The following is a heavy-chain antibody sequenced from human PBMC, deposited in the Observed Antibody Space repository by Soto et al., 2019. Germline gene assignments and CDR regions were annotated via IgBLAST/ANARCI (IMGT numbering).Heavy chain of an antibody. Sequence: PGESLKISCKGSGYSFTSYWISWVRQMPGKGLEWMGRIDPSDSYTNYSPSFQGHVTISADKSISTAYLQWSSLKASDTAMYYCARTSYDSSGYDLTPRYGMDVWGQGTTVTVSS. D-gene: IGHD3-22*01. V-gene: IGHV5-10-1*01. J-gene: IGHJ6*02. CDR2: IDPSDSYT. CDR3: ARTSYDSSGYDLTPRYGMDV. CDR1: GYSFTSYW.